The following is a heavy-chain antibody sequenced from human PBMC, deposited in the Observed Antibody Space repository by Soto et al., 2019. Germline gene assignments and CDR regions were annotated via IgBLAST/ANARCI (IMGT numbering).Heavy chain of an antibody. V-gene: IGHV3-30*18. D-gene: IGHD6-19*01. CDR2: ISHDGGNK. CDR1: GFTISSTG. Sequence: QVQLVESGGGVVQPGGALRLSCAASGFTISSTGMHWVRQAPGKGLEWVAVISHDGGNKYYGDSVKGRFTISRDNSKNTLYLQMNSLRADDTAVYYCAKDWGIAVAAHWGQGTLVTVSS. CDR3: AKDWGIAVAAH. J-gene: IGHJ4*02.